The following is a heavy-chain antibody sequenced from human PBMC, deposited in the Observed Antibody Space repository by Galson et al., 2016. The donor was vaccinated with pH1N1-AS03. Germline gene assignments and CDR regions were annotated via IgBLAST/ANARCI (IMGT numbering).Heavy chain of an antibody. CDR3: ARDPRGPCSSATCATTYYFDMDV. Sequence: SVKVSCKASGYIFTDFYVHWARQAPGQGLEWMGWINPNNGVTNYAQKFEAWVTMTGDTSISTAYLELYGLKSDDTAVYYCARDPRGPCSSATCATTYYFDMDVWGQGTTVIVSS. V-gene: IGHV1-2*04. CDR1: GYIFTDFY. D-gene: IGHD1-26*01. J-gene: IGHJ6*02. CDR2: INPNNGVT.